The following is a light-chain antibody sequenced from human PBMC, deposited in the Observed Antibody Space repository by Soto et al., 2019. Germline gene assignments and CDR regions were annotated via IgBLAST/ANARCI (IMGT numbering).Light chain of an antibody. CDR1: SSDVGGYNY. V-gene: IGLV2-14*01. CDR2: EVS. J-gene: IGLJ1*01. CDR3: SSYTSSSTYG. Sequence: QSVLTQPASVSGSPGQSITISCTGTSSDVGGYNYVSWYQQHPGKAPKLMIYEVSNRPSGVSNRVSGSKSGNTASLTISGLQAEDEAEYYCSSYTSSSTYGFGTGTKLTVL.